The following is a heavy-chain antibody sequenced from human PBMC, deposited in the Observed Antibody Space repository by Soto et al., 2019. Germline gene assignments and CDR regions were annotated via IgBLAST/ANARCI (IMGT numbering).Heavy chain of an antibody. CDR2: IYYSGST. V-gene: IGHV4-59*01. J-gene: IGHJ4*02. D-gene: IGHD6-13*01. CDR3: ARMIAAAGIEYFDC. CDR1: GGSISSYY. Sequence: PSETLSLTCTVSGGSISSYYWSWIRQPPGKGLEWIGYIYYSGSTNYNPSLKSRATISVDTSKNQFSLMLSSVTAADTAVYYCARMIAAAGIEYFDCWGQGTLVTVSS.